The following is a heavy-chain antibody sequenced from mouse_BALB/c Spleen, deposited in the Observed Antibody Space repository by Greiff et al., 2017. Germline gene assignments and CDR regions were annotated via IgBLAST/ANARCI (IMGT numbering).Heavy chain of an antibody. CDR1: GFTFSSYG. CDR2: ISSGGSYT. CDR3: ARHTVTTVGYFDY. J-gene: IGHJ2*01. D-gene: IGHD1-1*01. Sequence: EVMLVESGGDLVKPGGSLKLSCAASGFTFSSYGMSWVRQTPDKRLEWVATISSGGSYTYYPDSVKGRFTISRDNAKNTLYLQMSSLKSEDTAMYYCARHTVTTVGYFDYWGQGTTLTVSS. V-gene: IGHV5-6*02.